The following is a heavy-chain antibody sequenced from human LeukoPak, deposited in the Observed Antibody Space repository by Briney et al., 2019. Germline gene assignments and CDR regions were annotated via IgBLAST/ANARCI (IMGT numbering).Heavy chain of an antibody. V-gene: IGHV3-30*18. CDR3: AKARTCSATTSCYHHDAFDI. CDR1: GFTFSSYG. D-gene: IGHD2-2*01. CDR2: ISYDGSDK. J-gene: IGHJ3*02. Sequence: PGGSLRLSCAASGFTFSSYGMHWVRQAPGKGLEWVAVISYDGSDKYYADSVKGRFTISRDNSKNTLYLQMNSLRAEDTAVYYCAKARTCSATTSCYHHDAFDIWGQGTMVTVSS.